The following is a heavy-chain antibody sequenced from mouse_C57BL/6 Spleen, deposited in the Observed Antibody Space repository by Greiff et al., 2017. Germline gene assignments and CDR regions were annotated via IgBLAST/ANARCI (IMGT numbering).Heavy chain of an antibody. D-gene: IGHD2-3*01. CDR1: GFSFNTYA. Sequence: EVQLVESGGGLVQPKGSLKLSCAASGFSFNTYAMNWVRQAPGKGLEWVARIRSKSNNYATYYADSVKDRFTISRDDSESMLYLQMNNLKTEDTAMYYCVRHNDGYYQLYWYFDVWGTGTTVTVSS. CDR3: VRHNDGYYQLYWYFDV. V-gene: IGHV10-1*01. J-gene: IGHJ1*03. CDR2: IRSKSNNYAT.